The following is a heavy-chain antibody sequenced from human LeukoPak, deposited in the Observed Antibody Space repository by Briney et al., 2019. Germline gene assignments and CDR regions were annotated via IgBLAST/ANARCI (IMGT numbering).Heavy chain of an antibody. CDR2: IYYSGST. J-gene: IGHJ4*02. Sequence: SETLSLTCTVSGGSISSGGYYWSWIRQHPGKGLEWIGYIYYSGSTYYNPSLKSRVTISVDTSKNQFSLKLSSVTAADTAVYYCARWPTPYYYDSSAEDYWGQGTLVTVSS. D-gene: IGHD3-22*01. V-gene: IGHV4-31*03. CDR3: ARWPTPYYYDSSAEDY. CDR1: GGSISSGGYY.